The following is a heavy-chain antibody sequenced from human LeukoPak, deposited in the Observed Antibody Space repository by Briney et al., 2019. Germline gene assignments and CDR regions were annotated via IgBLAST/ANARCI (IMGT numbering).Heavy chain of an antibody. CDR2: INQDGSEK. CDR3: ARQAVARPFDL. CDR1: GFTFSSYW. V-gene: IGHV3-7*01. J-gene: IGHJ3*01. Sequence: GGSLRLSCAASGFTFSSYWMTWVRQAPGKGLEWVASINQDGSEKYYVDSVKGRFTISRDNTKNLVYLQINSLRAEDTAVYYCARQAVARPFDLWGQGTMVAVSS.